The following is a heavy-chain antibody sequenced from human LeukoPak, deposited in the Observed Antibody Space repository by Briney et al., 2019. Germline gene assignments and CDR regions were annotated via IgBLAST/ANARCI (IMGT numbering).Heavy chain of an antibody. CDR1: GGSISSYY. V-gene: IGHV4-59*01. Sequence: SETLSLTCTVSGGSISSYYWSWIRQPPGKGLEWIGYIHYSGSTNYNPSLKSRVTISVDTSKNQFSLKLSSVTAADTAVYYCARDRSDYYFDYWGQGTLVTVSS. J-gene: IGHJ4*02. CDR2: IHYSGST. D-gene: IGHD2-21*02. CDR3: ARDRSDYYFDY.